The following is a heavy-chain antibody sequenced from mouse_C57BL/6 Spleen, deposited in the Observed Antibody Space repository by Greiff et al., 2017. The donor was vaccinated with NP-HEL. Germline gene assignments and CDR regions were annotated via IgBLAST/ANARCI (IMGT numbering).Heavy chain of an antibody. Sequence: EVMLVESGGDLVKPGGSLKLSCAASGFTFSSYGMSWVRQTPDKRLEWVATISSGGSYTYYPDSVKGRFTISRDNAKNTLYLQMSSLKSEDTAMYYCANWDDYWGQGTTLTVSS. J-gene: IGHJ2*01. V-gene: IGHV5-6*01. D-gene: IGHD4-1*01. CDR2: ISSGGSYT. CDR1: GFTFSSYG. CDR3: ANWDDY.